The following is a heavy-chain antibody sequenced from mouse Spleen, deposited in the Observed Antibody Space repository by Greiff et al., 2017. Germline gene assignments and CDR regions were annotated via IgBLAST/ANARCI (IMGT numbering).Heavy chain of an antibody. Sequence: VQVVESGAELVRPGASVTLSCKASGYTFTDYEMHWVKQTPVHGLEWIGAIDPETGGTAYNQKFKGKAILTADKSSSTAYMELRSLTSEDSAVYYCTRGGYGYFGYWGQGTTLTVSS. J-gene: IGHJ2*01. CDR3: TRGGYGYFGY. V-gene: IGHV1-15*01. CDR1: GYTFTDYE. D-gene: IGHD1-1*02. CDR2: IDPETGGT.